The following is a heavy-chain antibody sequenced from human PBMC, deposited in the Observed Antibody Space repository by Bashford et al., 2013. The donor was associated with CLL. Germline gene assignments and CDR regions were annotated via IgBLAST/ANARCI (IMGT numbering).Heavy chain of an antibody. CDR1: GPFIKTYY. D-gene: IGHD1-26*01. CDR3: ARHRPYRGNYFMFDY. Sequence: SETLSLTCAVSGPFIKTYYWTWLRQSPGKGLEWIGTVYYSGSTYYNPSLKSRVTISLDTSKNQFSVNLESVTAADTALYYCARHRPYRGNYFMFDYWGQGTLVTVSS. J-gene: IGHJ4*02. CDR2: VYYSGST. V-gene: IGHV4-59*04.